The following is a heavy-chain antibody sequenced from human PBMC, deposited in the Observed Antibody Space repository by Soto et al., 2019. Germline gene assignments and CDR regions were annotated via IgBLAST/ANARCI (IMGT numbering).Heavy chain of an antibody. V-gene: IGHV3-33*01. D-gene: IGHD4-4*01. CDR1: GFSFSPSG. J-gene: IGHJ4*02. Sequence: LVESGGGVAQPGGSLRLSCTTSGFSFSPSGMHWVRQAPGKGLEWVGIIWNDGSTTHYADSVKGRFTISRDNSKNTLYLQMNSLRDEDTAVYYCARDGSHYDVDYWGQGTLVTVSS. CDR2: IWNDGSTT. CDR3: ARDGSHYDVDY.